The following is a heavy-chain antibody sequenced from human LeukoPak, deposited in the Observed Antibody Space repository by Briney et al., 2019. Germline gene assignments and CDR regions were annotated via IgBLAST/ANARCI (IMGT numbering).Heavy chain of an antibody. CDR1: GYTFTSYA. D-gene: IGHD2-2*01. J-gene: IGHJ5*02. CDR2: INAGNGNT. V-gene: IGHV1-3*01. Sequence: ASVTVSCKASGYTFTSYAMHWVRQAPGQRLEWMGWINAGNGNTKYSQKFQGRVTITRDTSASTAYMELSSLRSEDTAVYYCARVDQDIVVGPAFDPWGQGTLVTVSS. CDR3: ARVDQDIVVGPAFDP.